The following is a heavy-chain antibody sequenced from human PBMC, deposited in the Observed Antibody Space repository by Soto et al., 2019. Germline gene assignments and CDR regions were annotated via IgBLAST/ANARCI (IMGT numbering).Heavy chain of an antibody. CDR1: GDTFSSYA. CDR2: IIPMFGTA. Sequence: ASVKVSCKASGDTFSSYAVIWLRQVPGQGLEWMGGIIPMFGTANYAMKLQGRVTITADKSKSTAYMELSSLQSEDTAVYYCALIKFISDCTFDYWGQGSLVTVSS. J-gene: IGHJ4*02. D-gene: IGHD2-21*02. V-gene: IGHV1-69*06. CDR3: ALIKFISDCTFDY.